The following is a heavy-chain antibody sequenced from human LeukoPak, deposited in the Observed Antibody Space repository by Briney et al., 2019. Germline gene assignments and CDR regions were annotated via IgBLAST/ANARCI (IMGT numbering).Heavy chain of an antibody. CDR3: AGGVGATTYF. Sequence: SETLSLTCTVSGGSISSYYWSWIRQPPGKGLEWIGYIYYSGSTNYNPSLKSRVTISLDTSKNQFSLRLTSVTAADTAVYYCAGGVGATTYFWGQGTLVTVSS. CDR1: GGSISSYY. D-gene: IGHD1-26*01. CDR2: IYYSGST. V-gene: IGHV4-59*12. J-gene: IGHJ4*02.